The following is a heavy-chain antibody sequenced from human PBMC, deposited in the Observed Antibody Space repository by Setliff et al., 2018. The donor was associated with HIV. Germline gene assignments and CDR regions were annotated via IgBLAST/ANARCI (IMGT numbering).Heavy chain of an antibody. CDR2: SYYSWST. CDR3: ARGSLYYDFCSGSSYFDY. D-gene: IGHD3-3*01. Sequence: PSETLSRTCTASGGPISSHDWSWIRQPPGKGLEWIGYSYYSWSTNYNPPLKSRVTISVDTSKDQFSLKLSSVTAADTAVYYCARGSLYYDFCSGSSYFDYWGQGTLVTVSS. CDR1: GGPISSHD. V-gene: IGHV4-59*11. J-gene: IGHJ4*02.